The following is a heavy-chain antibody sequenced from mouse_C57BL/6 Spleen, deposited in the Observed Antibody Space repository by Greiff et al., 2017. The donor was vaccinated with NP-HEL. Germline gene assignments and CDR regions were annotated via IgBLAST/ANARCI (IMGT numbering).Heavy chain of an antibody. CDR1: GFTFSSYG. CDR3: ARQYSNYAMDY. D-gene: IGHD2-5*01. J-gene: IGHJ4*01. CDR2: ISSGGSYT. V-gene: IGHV5-6*01. Sequence: EVQLVESGGDLVKPGGSLKLSCAASGFTFSSYGMSWVRQTPDKRLEWVATISSGGSYTYYPDSVKGRFSISRDNAKHTLYLQMSSLKSEDTAMYYCARQYSNYAMDYWGQGTSVTVSS.